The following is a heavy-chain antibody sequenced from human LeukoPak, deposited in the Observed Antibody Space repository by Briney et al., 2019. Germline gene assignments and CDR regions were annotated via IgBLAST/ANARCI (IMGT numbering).Heavy chain of an antibody. Sequence: PGGALRLFCAASGFTFRSYWIQLVRQAPGKGLVWVSRINSGGSSTSRADSVMGRFTISRDNAKNTRFLQMNSLRAEDTAVYYCAREGYSGPYLDYWGQGTLVTVSS. V-gene: IGHV3-74*01. CDR3: AREGYSGPYLDY. J-gene: IGHJ4*02. D-gene: IGHD4-11*01. CDR2: INSGGSST. CDR1: GFTFRSYW.